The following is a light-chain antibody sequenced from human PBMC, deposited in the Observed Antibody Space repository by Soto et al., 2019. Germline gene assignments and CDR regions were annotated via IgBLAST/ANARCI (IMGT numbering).Light chain of an antibody. V-gene: IGKV1-5*01. Sequence: DIQMTQSPSTLYSSLGDRVTITCRASQSISSWLAWYQQKPGKAPKLLIYDASSLESGVPSRFSGSGSGTEFTLTISSLKNDDFATYYCQQYNSYSWTFGQGTKVDIK. J-gene: IGKJ1*01. CDR2: DAS. CDR1: QSISSW. CDR3: QQYNSYSWT.